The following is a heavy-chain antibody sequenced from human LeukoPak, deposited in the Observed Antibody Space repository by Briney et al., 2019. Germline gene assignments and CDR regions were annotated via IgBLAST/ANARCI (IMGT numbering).Heavy chain of an antibody. D-gene: IGHD6-13*01. V-gene: IGHV2-5*02. CDR1: GFSLSTNGVG. Sequence: SGPTLVKPTQTLTLTCTFSGFSLSTNGVGVGWIRQPPGEALEWLTLIYWDDDKRYNPSLKSRLTVTKDVSKNQVVLTLTNTDPVDTATYYCAHRLTGYNSNWYHGYFDYWGQGTLVTVSS. CDR2: IYWDDDK. CDR3: AHRLTGYNSNWYHGYFDY. J-gene: IGHJ4*02.